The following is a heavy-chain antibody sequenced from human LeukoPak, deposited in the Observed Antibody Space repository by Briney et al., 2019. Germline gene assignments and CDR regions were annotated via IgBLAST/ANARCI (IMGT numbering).Heavy chain of an antibody. V-gene: IGHV4-59*01. J-gene: IGHJ4*02. D-gene: IGHD3-22*01. CDR2: IHYSGST. Sequence: SETLSLTCTVSSGSFSSYYWSWIRQPPGKGLEWIGYIHYSGSTNYNPSLKSRVTISVDSSENQFSLKLSSVTAADTAVYYCARDQDSSSYFDYWGQGTLVTVSS. CDR1: SGSFSSYY. CDR3: ARDQDSSSYFDY.